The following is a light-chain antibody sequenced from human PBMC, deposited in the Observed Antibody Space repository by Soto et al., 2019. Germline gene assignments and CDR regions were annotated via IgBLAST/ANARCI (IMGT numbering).Light chain of an antibody. J-gene: IGLJ2*01. V-gene: IGLV2-11*01. CDR3: CSYAGSSWV. Sequence: QSALTQPRSVSGSPGQSVTISCPGTSSDVGGYNYVSWYQQHPGKAPKLMIYDVSKRPSGVPDRFSGSKSGNTASLTISGLQAEDEADYYCCSYAGSSWVFGGGTKLTVL. CDR2: DVS. CDR1: SSDVGGYNY.